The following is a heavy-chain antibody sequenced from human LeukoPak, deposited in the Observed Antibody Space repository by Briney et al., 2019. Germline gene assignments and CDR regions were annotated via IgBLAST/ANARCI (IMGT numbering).Heavy chain of an antibody. J-gene: IGHJ4*02. CDR3: AKDQYYDFWSGYDY. Sequence: GGSLRLSCAASGFTFSSYWMHWVRQAPGKGLEWVSAISGSGGSTYYADSVKGRFTISRDNSKNTLYLQMNSLRAEDTAVYYCAKDQYYDFWSGYDYWGQGTLVTVSS. CDR1: GFTFSSYW. V-gene: IGHV3-23*01. CDR2: ISGSGGST. D-gene: IGHD3-3*01.